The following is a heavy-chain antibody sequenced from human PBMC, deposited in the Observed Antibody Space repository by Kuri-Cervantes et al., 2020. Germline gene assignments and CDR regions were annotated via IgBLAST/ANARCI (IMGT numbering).Heavy chain of an antibody. V-gene: IGHV4-59*01. CDR2: LYYSWRT. J-gene: IGHJ3*02. CDR3: ARGVKERALDI. Sequence: SETLSLTCTVSSGSISSYYWSWIRQPPGKGLEWIEYLYYSWRTNYNPSLKSRVTISVDTSKNQFSLKLSSVTAADTAVYYCARGVKERALDIWGRGTMVTVSS. D-gene: IGHD3-10*01. CDR1: SGSISSYY.